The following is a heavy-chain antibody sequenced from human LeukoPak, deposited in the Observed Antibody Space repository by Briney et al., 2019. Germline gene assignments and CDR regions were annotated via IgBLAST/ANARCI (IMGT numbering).Heavy chain of an antibody. CDR3: ARVARYYDSTLDI. D-gene: IGHD3-22*01. J-gene: IGHJ3*02. CDR1: GYTFTSYY. Sequence: ASVTVSCKASGYTFTSYYMHWVRQAPGQGLEWMGIINPSGGSTSYAQKFQGRVTITRDMSTSTVYMELSSLRSEDTAVYYCARVARYYDSTLDIWGQGTMVTVSS. V-gene: IGHV1-46*01. CDR2: INPSGGST.